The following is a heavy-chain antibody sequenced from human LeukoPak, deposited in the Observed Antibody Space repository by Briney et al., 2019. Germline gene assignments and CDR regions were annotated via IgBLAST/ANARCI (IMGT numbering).Heavy chain of an antibody. CDR2: ISGSGGST. V-gene: IGHV3-23*01. Sequence: GGSLRLSCAASGFTFSSYAMSWVRQAPGKGLEWVSGISGSGGSTYYADSVRGRFTISRDNSKNTLDLQMNSLRVEDTAVYYCAKERLVGVKGIDYWGQGTLVTVSS. D-gene: IGHD1-26*01. J-gene: IGHJ4*02. CDR1: GFTFSSYA. CDR3: AKERLVGVKGIDY.